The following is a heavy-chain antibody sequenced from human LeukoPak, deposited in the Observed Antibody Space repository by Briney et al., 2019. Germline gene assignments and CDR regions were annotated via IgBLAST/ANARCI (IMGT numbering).Heavy chain of an antibody. V-gene: IGHV5-51*01. D-gene: IGHD3-22*01. CDR2: IFPGDSDT. Sequence: GESLKISCKGSGYSFTSYWIGWVRQKPGKGLEWMGIIFPGDSDTRYSPSFQGQVTISADKSISTAYLQWSSLKASDTAMYYCARRLTYDSRAYYCLNYWGQGTLVTVSS. CDR1: GYSFTSYW. J-gene: IGHJ4*02. CDR3: ARRLTYDSRAYYCLNY.